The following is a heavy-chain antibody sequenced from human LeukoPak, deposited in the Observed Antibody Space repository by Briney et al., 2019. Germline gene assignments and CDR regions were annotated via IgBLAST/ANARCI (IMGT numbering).Heavy chain of an antibody. D-gene: IGHD5-24*01. CDR2: IGSSGGST. V-gene: IGHV3-23*01. J-gene: IGHJ3*01. CDR3: VKDIQLST. CDR1: GFNFITAA. Sequence: GGSLRLSCAASGFNFITAAMTWVRQAPGKGLEWVSLIGSSGGSTYYADSVKGRFTVSRDNSNHTLSLQMNSLRVEDTAIYYCVKDIQLSTWGLGTMVTVSS.